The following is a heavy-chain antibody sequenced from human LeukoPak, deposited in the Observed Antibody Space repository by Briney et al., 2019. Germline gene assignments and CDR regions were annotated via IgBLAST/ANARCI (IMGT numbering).Heavy chain of an antibody. CDR2: IWYDGSNK. CDR1: GFTFSSYG. Sequence: PGGSLRLSCAASGFTFSSYGMHWVRQAPGKGLEWVAVIWYDGSNKYYADYVKGQFTISRDNSKNTLYLQMNSLRVEDTAVYYCARDGIPYSMDYWGQGTLVTVSS. V-gene: IGHV3-33*01. J-gene: IGHJ4*02. CDR3: ARDGIPYSMDY. D-gene: IGHD4-11*01.